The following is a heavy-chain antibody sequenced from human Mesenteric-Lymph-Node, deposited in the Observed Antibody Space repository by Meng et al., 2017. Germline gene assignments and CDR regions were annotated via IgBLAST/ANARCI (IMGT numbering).Heavy chain of an antibody. J-gene: IGHJ4*02. D-gene: IGHD3-16*01. CDR3: ARDNVVPD. CDR2: IIPTLGIP. CDR1: GGTFGSYH. Sequence: SVKVSCKASGGTFGSYHISWVRQAPGQGLEWMGRIIPTLGIPNYAQKFQGRVTITADKSTSAAYMELSSLRSEDTAGYYCARDNVVPDWGQGTLVTVSS. V-gene: IGHV1-69*04.